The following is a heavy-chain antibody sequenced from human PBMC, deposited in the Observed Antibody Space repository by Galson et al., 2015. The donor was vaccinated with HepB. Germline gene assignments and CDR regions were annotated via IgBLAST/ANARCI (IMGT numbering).Heavy chain of an antibody. Sequence: CAISGDSVSSNSAAWNWIRQSSSRGLEWLGRTYYRSKWYNDYAESVKSRIIINADTSKNQFALHLNSMTPEDTAVYYCARDDRKGVGTNPGAYCAMDVWGQGTTVTVSS. CDR2: TYYRSKWYN. V-gene: IGHV6-1*01. CDR3: ARDDRKGVGTNPGAYCAMDV. CDR1: GDSVSSNSAA. J-gene: IGHJ6*02. D-gene: IGHD2-8*01.